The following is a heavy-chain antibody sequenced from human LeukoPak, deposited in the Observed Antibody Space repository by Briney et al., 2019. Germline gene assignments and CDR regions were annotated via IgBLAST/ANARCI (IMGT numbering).Heavy chain of an antibody. D-gene: IGHD1-26*01. Sequence: PSETLSLTCTVSGGSISSHYWSWIRQPPGKGLEWIGYIYYSGSTNYNPSLKSRVTISVDTSKNQFSLKLSSVTAADTAVYYCARERREYSGSYEEFDYWGQGTLVTVSS. J-gene: IGHJ4*02. CDR2: IYYSGST. V-gene: IGHV4-59*11. CDR3: ARERREYSGSYEEFDY. CDR1: GGSISSHY.